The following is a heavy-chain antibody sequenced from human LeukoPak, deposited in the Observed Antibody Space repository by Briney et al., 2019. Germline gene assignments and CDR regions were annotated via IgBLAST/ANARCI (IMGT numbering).Heavy chain of an antibody. CDR3: ARNYYGSGSYYSHFDY. Sequence: SQTLSLTCAISGDSVSSNSATWNWIRQSPSRGLEWLGRTYYRSKWDNDYAVSVKSRITINPDTSKNQFSLQLKSVTPEDTAVYYCARNYYGSGSYYSHFDYWGRGTLVTVSS. CDR2: TYYRSKWDN. J-gene: IGHJ4*02. D-gene: IGHD3-10*01. CDR1: GDSVSSNSAT. V-gene: IGHV6-1*01.